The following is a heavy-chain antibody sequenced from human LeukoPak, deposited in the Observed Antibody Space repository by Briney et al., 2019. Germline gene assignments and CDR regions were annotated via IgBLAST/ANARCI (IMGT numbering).Heavy chain of an antibody. D-gene: IGHD3-22*01. CDR3: AKDQSAMIVVVISDY. V-gene: IGHV3-23*01. CDR1: GFTFSSYA. J-gene: IGHJ4*02. Sequence: GGSLRLSCAASGFTFSSYAMSWVRQAPGKGLEWVSAISGSGGSTYYADSVKGRFTISRDNSKNTLYLQMNSLRAEDAAVYYCAKDQSAMIVVVISDYWGQGTLVTVSS. CDR2: ISGSGGST.